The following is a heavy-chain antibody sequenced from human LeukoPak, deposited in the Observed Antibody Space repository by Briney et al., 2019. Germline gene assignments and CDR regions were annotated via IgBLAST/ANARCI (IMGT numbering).Heavy chain of an antibody. CDR1: GFTFSSYA. CDR2: ISGSGGST. J-gene: IGHJ4*02. D-gene: IGHD4-17*01. CDR3: AKDNQVYSTTVTNFDY. V-gene: IGHV3-23*01. Sequence: PGGSLRLSCAASGFTFSSYAMSWVRQAPGKGLEWVSAISGSGGSTYYADSVKGRFTISRDNSKNTLYLQMNSLRAEDTAVYYCAKDNQVYSTTVTNFDYWSQGTLVTVSS.